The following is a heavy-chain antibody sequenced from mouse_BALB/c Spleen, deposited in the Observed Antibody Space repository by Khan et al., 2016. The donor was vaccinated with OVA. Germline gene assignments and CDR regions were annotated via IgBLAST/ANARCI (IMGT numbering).Heavy chain of an antibody. Sequence: EVQLQESGAELGRPGSSVKLSCKTSGNTFTSYGIKWVRQRPGQGLEWIGYIYPVNGYIEYNETFQCKAILTSDTSSTTAYMQLRSLTSEDSAHYVCTTAYYRYYVDYWGQGTTLTVSS. J-gene: IGHJ2*01. CDR3: TTAYYRYYVDY. CDR2: IYPVNGYI. CDR1: GNTFTSYG. D-gene: IGHD2-12*01. V-gene: IGHV1S134*01.